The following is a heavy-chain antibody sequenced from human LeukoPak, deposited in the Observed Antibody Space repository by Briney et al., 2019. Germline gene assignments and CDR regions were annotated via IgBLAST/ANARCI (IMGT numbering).Heavy chain of an antibody. D-gene: IGHD3-3*01. CDR3: AREGILFWSGYHDAFDI. J-gene: IGHJ3*02. V-gene: IGHV1-69*05. CDR1: GGTFSSYA. Sequence: ASVKVSCKASGGTFSSYAISWVRQAPGQGLEWMGGIILIFGTANYAQKFQGRVTITTDESTSTAYMELSSLRSEDTAVYYCAREGILFWSGYHDAFDIWGQGTMVTVSS. CDR2: IILIFGTA.